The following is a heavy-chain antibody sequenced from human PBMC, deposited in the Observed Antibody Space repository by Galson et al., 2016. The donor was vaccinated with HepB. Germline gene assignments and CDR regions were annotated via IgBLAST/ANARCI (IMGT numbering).Heavy chain of an antibody. Sequence: SLRLSCAASGFTFSTYDMHWVRQTTEKGLEWVSGIGIAGGTFYPDSVKGRFTISRDNAKNSLYLQMNALRAEDTALYYCVKDTDGVVVAATGGLGPWGQGTLVTVSS. CDR1: GFTFSTYD. V-gene: IGHV3-13*04. J-gene: IGHJ5*02. D-gene: IGHD2-15*01. CDR2: IGIAGGT. CDR3: VKDTDGVVVAATGGLGP.